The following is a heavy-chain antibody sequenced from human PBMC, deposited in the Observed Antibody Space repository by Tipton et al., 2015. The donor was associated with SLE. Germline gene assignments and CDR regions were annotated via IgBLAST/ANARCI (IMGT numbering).Heavy chain of an antibody. J-gene: IGHJ5*02. Sequence: TLSLTCTVSGGSISSHYWSWIRQPAGKGLEWIGRIYTSGTTNYNPSLKSRVTMSVDTSKNQFSLKLSSVTAADTAVYYCARLPTGFPNWFDPWGQGTLVTVSS. CDR1: GGSISSHY. V-gene: IGHV4-4*07. D-gene: IGHD4-17*01. CDR2: IYTSGTT. CDR3: ARLPTGFPNWFDP.